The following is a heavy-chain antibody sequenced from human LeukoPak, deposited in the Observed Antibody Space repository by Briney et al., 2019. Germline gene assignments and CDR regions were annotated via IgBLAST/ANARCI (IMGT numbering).Heavy chain of an antibody. J-gene: IGHJ4*02. CDR3: ARDRAAAPWGYFDY. V-gene: IGHV3-30-3*01. CDR1: GFTFSHYA. Sequence: AGRSLRLSCEPSGFTFSHYAMHWVPQSPGKGREWVALISYDGSNIQYADSVKGRFTISRDNSKNTLYLQMNTLRTEDTALYYCARDRAAAPWGYFDYWGQGTLVTVSS. D-gene: IGHD6-13*01. CDR2: ISYDGSNI.